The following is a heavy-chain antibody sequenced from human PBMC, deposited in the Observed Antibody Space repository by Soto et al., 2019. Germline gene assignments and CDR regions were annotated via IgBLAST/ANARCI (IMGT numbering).Heavy chain of an antibody. CDR2: ISYDGSNK. V-gene: IGHV3-30-3*01. D-gene: IGHD4-17*01. CDR3: ASPTVTPHYGMDV. CDR1: GFTFSSYA. J-gene: IGHJ6*02. Sequence: QVQLVESGGGVVQPGRSLRLSCAASGFTFSSYAMHWVRQAPGKGLEWVAVISYDGSNKYHADSVKGRFTISRDNSKNTLYLQMNSLRAEDTAVYYCASPTVTPHYGMDVWGQGTTVTVSS.